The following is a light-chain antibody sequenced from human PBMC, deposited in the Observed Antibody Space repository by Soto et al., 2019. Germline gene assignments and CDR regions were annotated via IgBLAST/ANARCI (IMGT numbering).Light chain of an antibody. CDR3: QSYDSSLSGYV. CDR1: SSNIGAGYD. CDR2: GSS. J-gene: IGLJ1*01. Sequence: QSVLTQPPSVSGAPGQRVTISCTGSSSNIGAGYDVHWYQQLPGTAPKLHIYGSSSRPSGVPDRFSGSKSGTSASLAITGLQAEDEADYYCQSYDSSLSGYVFGTGTKLTVL. V-gene: IGLV1-40*01.